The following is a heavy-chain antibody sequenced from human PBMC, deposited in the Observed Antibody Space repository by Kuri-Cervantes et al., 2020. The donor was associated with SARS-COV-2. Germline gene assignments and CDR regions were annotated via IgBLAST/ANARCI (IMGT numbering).Heavy chain of an antibody. CDR1: GFSLNDYG. V-gene: IGHV3-48*04. J-gene: IGHJ5*02. Sequence: GGSLRLSCAASGFSLNDYGMNWVRQAPGKGLEWVSYISSSGSTIYYADSVKGRFTISRDNAKNSLYLQMNSLRAEDTAVYYCARDSNHYGGWFDPWGQGTLVTVSS. CDR3: ARDSNHYGGWFDP. D-gene: IGHD4-11*01. CDR2: ISSSGSTI.